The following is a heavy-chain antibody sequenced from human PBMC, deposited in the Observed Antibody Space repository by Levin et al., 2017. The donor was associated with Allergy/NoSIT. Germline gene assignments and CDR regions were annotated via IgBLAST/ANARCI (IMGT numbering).Heavy chain of an antibody. J-gene: IGHJ4*02. Sequence: GGSLRLSCAASGFTFSSYSMNWVRQAPGKGLEWVSYISSSSSTIYYADSVKGRFTISRDNAKNSLYLQMNSLRAEDTAVYYCARGFSSSWRSKYYFDYWGQGTLVTVSS. D-gene: IGHD6-13*01. CDR3: ARGFSSSWRSKYYFDY. CDR2: ISSSSSTI. CDR1: GFTFSSYS. V-gene: IGHV3-48*01.